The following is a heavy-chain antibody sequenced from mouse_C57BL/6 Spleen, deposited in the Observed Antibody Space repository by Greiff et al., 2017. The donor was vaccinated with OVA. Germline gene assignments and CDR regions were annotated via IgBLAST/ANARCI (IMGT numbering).Heavy chain of an antibody. J-gene: IGHJ3*01. CDR1: GYTFTSYW. D-gene: IGHD2-4*01. Sequence: QVQLKQPGAELVKPGASVKLSCKASGYTFTSYWMHWVKQRPGQGLEWIGMIHPNSGSTNYNEKFKSKATLTVDKSSSTAYMQLSSLTSEDSAVYYCARWDYDLAWFAYWGQGTLVTVSA. V-gene: IGHV1-64*01. CDR2: IHPNSGST. CDR3: ARWDYDLAWFAY.